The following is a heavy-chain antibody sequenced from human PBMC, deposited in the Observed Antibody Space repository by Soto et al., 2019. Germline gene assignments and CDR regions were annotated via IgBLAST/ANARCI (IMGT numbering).Heavy chain of an antibody. V-gene: IGHV4-31*03. Sequence: SETLSLTCTVSGGSISSGGYYWSWIRQHPGKGLEWIGYIYYSGSTYYNPSLKSRVTISVDTSKKQLSLKLSSVTAADTAVYYCASGGYCSGGSCYPTVDYWGQGTLVTVSS. CDR1: GGSISSGGYY. CDR2: IYYSGST. D-gene: IGHD2-15*01. J-gene: IGHJ4*02. CDR3: ASGGYCSGGSCYPTVDY.